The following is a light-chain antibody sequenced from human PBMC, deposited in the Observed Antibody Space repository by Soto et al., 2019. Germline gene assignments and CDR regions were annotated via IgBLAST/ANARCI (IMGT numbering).Light chain of an antibody. J-gene: IGKJ4*01. Sequence: EIVLTQSPGTLSLSPGERATVSCRASQSVSSSYLAWYQQKPGQAPRLLIYGASIRATGIPDRFSGSGSGTDITLTISRLETEDFAVYYCQQYGSSPLTFGGGTKVEIK. CDR2: GAS. V-gene: IGKV3-20*01. CDR1: QSVSSSY. CDR3: QQYGSSPLT.